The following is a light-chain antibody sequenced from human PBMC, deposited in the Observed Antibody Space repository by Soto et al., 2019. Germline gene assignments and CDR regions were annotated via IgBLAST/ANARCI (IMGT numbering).Light chain of an antibody. CDR2: EIN. V-gene: IGLV2-8*01. Sequence: QSALTQPPSASGSPGQSVTISCTGTSSDIGGYNFVSWYQQHPGKAPKLLIYEINKRPSGVPDRFSGSKSGNTASLTVSGLXXXXXADYYCSSYAGSKGDVFGTGTKVT. J-gene: IGLJ1*01. CDR3: SSYAGSKGDV. CDR1: SSDIGGYNF.